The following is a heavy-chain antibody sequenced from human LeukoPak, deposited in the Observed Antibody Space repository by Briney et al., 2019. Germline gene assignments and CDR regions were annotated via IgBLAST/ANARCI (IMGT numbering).Heavy chain of an antibody. V-gene: IGHV4-59*01. CDR1: GGSISSYY. CDR3: ARETAAAHFDY. Sequence: PSETLSFTCTVSGGSISSYYWSWIRQPPGKGLEWIGYIYYSGSTNYNPSLKSRVTISVDTSKNQFSLKLSSVTAADTAVYYCARETAAAHFDYWGQGTLVTVSS. D-gene: IGHD2-2*01. J-gene: IGHJ4*02. CDR2: IYYSGST.